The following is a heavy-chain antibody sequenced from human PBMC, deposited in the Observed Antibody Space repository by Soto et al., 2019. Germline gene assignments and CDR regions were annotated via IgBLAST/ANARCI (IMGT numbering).Heavy chain of an antibody. CDR1: GYSLTDFW. CDR3: ATRYSGSYYFDY. D-gene: IGHD5-12*01. J-gene: IGHJ4*02. V-gene: IGHV5-51*01. Sequence: PGESLKISCKASGYSLTDFWIAWVRQMPGKGPEWMGLIYPGDSDTRYNPPFQGQVTISADKSVTTIYLQWSSLKASDTAMYFCATRYSGSYYFDYWGQGTQVTVSS. CDR2: IYPGDSDT.